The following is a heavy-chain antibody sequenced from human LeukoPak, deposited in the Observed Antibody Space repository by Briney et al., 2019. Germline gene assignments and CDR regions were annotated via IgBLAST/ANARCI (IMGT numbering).Heavy chain of an antibody. CDR1: GGSISSYY. V-gene: IGHV4-59*01. CDR2: IYYSGST. D-gene: IGHD4-23*01. J-gene: IGHJ4*02. Sequence: SETLSLTCTVSGGSISSYYWSWIRQPPGKGLEWIGYIYYSGSTNYNPSLKSRVTISVDTSKNQFSLKLSSVTAADTAVYYCAGVGTYGGDDYWGQGTLVTVSS. CDR3: AGVGTYGGDDY.